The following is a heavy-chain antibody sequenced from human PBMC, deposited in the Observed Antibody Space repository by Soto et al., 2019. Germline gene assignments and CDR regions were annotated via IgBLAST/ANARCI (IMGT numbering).Heavy chain of an antibody. V-gene: IGHV3-48*03. CDR2: ISSSGSTI. J-gene: IGHJ5*02. CDR1: GFTFSSYE. CDR3: ARDVCSSTSCPNWFDP. D-gene: IGHD2-2*01. Sequence: VGSLRLSCAASGFTFSSYEMNWVRQAPGKGLEWVSYISSSGSTIYYADSVKGRFTISRDNAKNSLYLQMNSLRAEDTAVYHCARDVCSSTSCPNWFDPWGQGTLVTVSS.